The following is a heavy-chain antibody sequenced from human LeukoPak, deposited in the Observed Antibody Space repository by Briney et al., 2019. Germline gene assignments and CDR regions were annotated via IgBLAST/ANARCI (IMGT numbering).Heavy chain of an antibody. CDR2: IRNKAYGGTT. CDR1: GFTFSSYS. Sequence: GGSLRLSCAASGFTFSSYSMNWVRQAPGKGLEWVGFIRNKAYGGTTEYAASVKGRFTISRDDSKSIAYLQMNSLKTEDTAVYYCTRYDYVWGSYRLPSHTLDVWGQGTTVTVSS. V-gene: IGHV3-49*04. D-gene: IGHD3-16*02. CDR3: TRYDYVWGSYRLPSHTLDV. J-gene: IGHJ6*02.